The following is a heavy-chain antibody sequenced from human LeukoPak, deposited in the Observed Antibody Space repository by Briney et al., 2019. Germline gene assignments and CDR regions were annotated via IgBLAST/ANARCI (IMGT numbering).Heavy chain of an antibody. D-gene: IGHD5-12*01. CDR2: ITGDGSST. CDR1: GFTFSSYW. CDR3: ARGRSAYAWDY. V-gene: IGHV3-74*01. Sequence: GGSLRLSCAASGFTFSSYWMHWVRQAPGKGLVWVSRITGDGSSTSYADSVEGRFTISRDNAKNTLYLQMSSLRAEDTAVYYCARGRSAYAWDYWGQGISVTVSS. J-gene: IGHJ4*02.